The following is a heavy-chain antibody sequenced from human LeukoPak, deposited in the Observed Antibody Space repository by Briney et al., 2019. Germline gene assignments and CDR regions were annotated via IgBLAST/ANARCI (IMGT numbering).Heavy chain of an antibody. J-gene: IGHJ4*02. CDR3: ARATTIFGVVILPYYFDY. CDR1: GYTFTSYG. D-gene: IGHD3-3*01. V-gene: IGHV1-18*01. CDR2: ISAYNGNT. Sequence: ASVKVSCKASGYTFTSYGISWVRQAPGQGLEWMGWISAYNGNTNYAQKLQGRVTMTTDTSTSTAYMELGSLRSDDTAVYYCARATTIFGVVILPYYFDYWGQGTLVTVSS.